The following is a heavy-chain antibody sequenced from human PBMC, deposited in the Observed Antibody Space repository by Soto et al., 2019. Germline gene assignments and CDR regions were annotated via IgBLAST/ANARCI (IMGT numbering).Heavy chain of an antibody. V-gene: IGHV3-21*04. Sequence: GGSLRLSCATSGFTLSSYSMNWVRQAPGTDLEWISSISTSSSNVYYADSVKGRFTISRDNSKNTLYLQMNSLRAEDTAVYYCARDRVESGYPEYFQHWGQGT. CDR3: ARDRVESGYPEYFQH. D-gene: IGHD3-22*01. CDR2: ISTSSSNV. J-gene: IGHJ1*01. CDR1: GFTLSSYS.